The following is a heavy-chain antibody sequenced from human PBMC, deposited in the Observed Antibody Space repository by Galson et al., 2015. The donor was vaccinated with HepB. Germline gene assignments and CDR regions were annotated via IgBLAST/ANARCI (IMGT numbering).Heavy chain of an antibody. CDR2: IYWNDDK. CDR3: AHISLLWFGELFSDY. D-gene: IGHD3-10*01. CDR1: GFSLSTSGVG. V-gene: IGHV2-5*01. J-gene: IGHJ4*02. Sequence: PALVKPTPTLTLTCTFSGFSLSTSGVGVGWIRQPPGKALEWLALIYWNDDKRYSPSLKSRLTITKDTSKNQVVLTMTNMDPVDTATYYCAHISLLWFGELFSDYWGQGTLVTVSS.